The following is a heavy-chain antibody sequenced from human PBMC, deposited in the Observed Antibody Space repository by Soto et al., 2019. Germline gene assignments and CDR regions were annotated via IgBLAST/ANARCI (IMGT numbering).Heavy chain of an antibody. CDR3: ARDFSSGWYDY. CDR2: INAGNGNT. D-gene: IGHD6-19*01. V-gene: IGHV1-3*01. J-gene: IGHJ4*02. CDR1: GYTFTSYA. Sequence: GASVKVSCKASGYTFTSYAMHCVRQAPGQRLEWMGWINAGNGNTKYSQKFQGRVTITRDTSASTAYMELSSLRSEDTAVYYCARDFSSGWYDYWGQGTLVTVSS.